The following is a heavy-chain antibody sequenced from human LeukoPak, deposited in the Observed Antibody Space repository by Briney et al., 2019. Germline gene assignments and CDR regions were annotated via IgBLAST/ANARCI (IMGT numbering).Heavy chain of an antibody. CDR2: INSDGSST. J-gene: IGHJ4*02. CDR3: ARGPDHGGSYYHD. CDR1: GFTFSSYW. D-gene: IGHD1-26*01. V-gene: IGHV3-74*01. Sequence: GGSLRLSCAASGFTFSSYWMHWVRQAPGKGLVWVSRINSDGSSTSYADSVKGRFTISRDNAKNTLFLQMNSLRVEDTAIYYCARGPDHGGSYYHDWGQGTPVTVSS.